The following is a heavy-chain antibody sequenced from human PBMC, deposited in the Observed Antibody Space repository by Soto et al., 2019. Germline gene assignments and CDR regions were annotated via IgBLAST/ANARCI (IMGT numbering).Heavy chain of an antibody. CDR3: ARGGLQHALDV. D-gene: IGHD6-13*01. J-gene: IGHJ6*02. CDR1: GFTFSNYW. Sequence: EVQLVESGGGLVQPGGSLRLSCAASGFTFSNYWMYWVRQAPGKGMVWVSRVNNDGTDTTHADSVKGRFTISRDNAENTLYLQMNSLRAEDTAVYYCARGGLQHALDVWGQGSTVTVSS. CDR2: VNNDGTDT. V-gene: IGHV3-74*03.